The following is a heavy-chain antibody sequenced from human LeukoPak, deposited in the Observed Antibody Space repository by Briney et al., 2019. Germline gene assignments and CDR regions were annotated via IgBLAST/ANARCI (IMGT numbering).Heavy chain of an antibody. CDR1: GYTFTGYY. D-gene: IGHD4-17*01. Sequence: GASVKVSRKASGYTFTGYYMHWVRQAPGQGLEWMGWINPNSGGTNYAQKFQGRVTMTRDTSISTAYMELSRLRSDDTAVYYCARGPSDYGDQFDYWGQGTLVTVSS. V-gene: IGHV1-2*02. J-gene: IGHJ4*02. CDR3: ARGPSDYGDQFDY. CDR2: INPNSGGT.